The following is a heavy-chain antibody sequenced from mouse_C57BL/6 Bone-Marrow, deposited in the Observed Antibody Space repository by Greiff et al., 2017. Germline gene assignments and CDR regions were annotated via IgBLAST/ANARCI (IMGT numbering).Heavy chain of an antibody. CDR2: ISSGGSYP. D-gene: IGHD4-1*01. Sequence: DVQLQESGGDLVKPGGSLKLSCAASGFTFSSYGMSWVRQTPDKRLEWVATISSGGSYPYYPDSVKGRFTISRDNAKNTLYLQMSSLKSEDTAMYYCARHVTGTYFDVWGTGTTVTVSS. CDR1: GFTFSSYG. V-gene: IGHV5-6*01. CDR3: ARHVTGTYFDV. J-gene: IGHJ1*03.